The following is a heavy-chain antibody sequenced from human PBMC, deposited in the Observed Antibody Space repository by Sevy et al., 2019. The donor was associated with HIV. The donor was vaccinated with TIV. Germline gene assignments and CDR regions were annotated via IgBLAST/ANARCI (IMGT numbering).Heavy chain of an antibody. CDR3: ATGAGL. Sequence: GGSLRLSCVVSGLTFSNYWMTWVRQAPGKGLEWVANIKEDGSEKYYLFSVKERFTTSSDNAKNSLFLQMNSLRVDDTGVYYCATGAGLWGQGTLVTVSS. V-gene: IGHV3-7*01. D-gene: IGHD6-19*01. CDR1: GLTFSNYW. CDR2: IKEDGSEK. J-gene: IGHJ4*02.